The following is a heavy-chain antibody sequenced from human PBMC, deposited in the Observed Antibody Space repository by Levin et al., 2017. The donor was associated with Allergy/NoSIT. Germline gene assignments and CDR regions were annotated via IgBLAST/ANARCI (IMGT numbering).Heavy chain of an antibody. CDR1: GGTLSNNA. CDR3: AGAGDRQGSWPYDAFEF. V-gene: IGHV1-69*10. D-gene: IGHD6-13*01. J-gene: IGHJ3*01. Sequence: SGKVSCKAFGGTLSNNAISWVRQAPGQGLEWMGGIIPMVGKATYAQQFQGRVTITADKSTSTANMQLSGLRSEDTAVYFCAGAGDRQGSWPYDAFEFWGHGTVVTVSS. CDR2: IIPMVGKA.